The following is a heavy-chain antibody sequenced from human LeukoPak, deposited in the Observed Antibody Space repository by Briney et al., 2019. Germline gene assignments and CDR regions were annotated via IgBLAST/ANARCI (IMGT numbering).Heavy chain of an antibody. Sequence: PGGSLRLSCAASGFTFSSYWMTWVRQAPGKGLEWVANIKQDGSQKYYVDSLKGRFTISRDNAKNSLYLQMNSLRAEDTAVYYCAKLAIEAQYCSGGSCYFDYWGQGTLVTVSS. CDR2: IKQDGSQK. CDR1: GFTFSSYW. D-gene: IGHD2-15*01. J-gene: IGHJ4*02. CDR3: AKLAIEAQYCSGGSCYFDY. V-gene: IGHV3-7*01.